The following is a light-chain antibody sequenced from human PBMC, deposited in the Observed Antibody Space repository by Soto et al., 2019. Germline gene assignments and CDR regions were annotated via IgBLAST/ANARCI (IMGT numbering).Light chain of an antibody. CDR3: CSYAGSYTHV. V-gene: IGLV2-11*01. Sequence: QSALTQPRSVSGSPGQSVTISCTGTSSDVGRYNFVSWYQQLPDKAPKHMIYDVIKRPSGVPDRFSGSKSGNTASLTIYGLQAEDEADYHCCSYAGSYTHVFGTGTKLTVL. J-gene: IGLJ1*01. CDR2: DVI. CDR1: SSDVGRYNF.